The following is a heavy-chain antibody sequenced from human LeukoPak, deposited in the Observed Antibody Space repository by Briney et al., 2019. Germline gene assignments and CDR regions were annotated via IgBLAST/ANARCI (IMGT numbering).Heavy chain of an antibody. V-gene: IGHV3-15*01. CDR2: VKSKTDGGTT. CDR3: IIQWGAFKD. CDR1: GFTSSNAW. D-gene: IGHD1-26*01. J-gene: IGHJ4*02. Sequence: GGSLRHSCAASGFTSSNAWMSGVRQAPGKGLEWVGHVKSKTDGGTTDYAAPVKGRFTISRDDSKNTLYLQMNSLKTEDTAVYYCIIQWGAFKDGGKGTLVTVSS.